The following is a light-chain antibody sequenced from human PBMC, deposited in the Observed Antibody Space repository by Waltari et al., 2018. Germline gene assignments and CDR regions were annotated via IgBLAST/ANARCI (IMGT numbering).Light chain of an antibody. CDR2: GST. CDR1: GSNIGAGYD. V-gene: IGLV1-40*01. CDR3: QSYDTSLSVV. J-gene: IGLJ3*02. Sequence: QSVLTQPPSVSGAPGQRVTISCTGSGSNIGAGYDVHWYQQLPRAAPKLLIYGSTSRPLGVPARFLGSTSGTSASLAITGLQAEDEADYDCQSYDTSLSVVFGGGTKLTVL.